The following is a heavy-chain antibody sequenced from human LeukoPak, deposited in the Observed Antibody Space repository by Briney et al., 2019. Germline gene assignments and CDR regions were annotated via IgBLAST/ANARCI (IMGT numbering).Heavy chain of an antibody. D-gene: IGHD3-16*01. CDR3: TRGGGGRPFDS. V-gene: IGHV3-74*01. Sequence: GGSLRLSCAASGFTFSSYWMYWVRQAPGKGVVWVSRINTDGSSTSYADSVKGRFTISRDNAKNTLYLQMNSLRAEDTAVYYCTRGGGGRPFDSWGQGTLVTVSS. CDR2: INTDGSST. CDR1: GFTFSSYW. J-gene: IGHJ4*02.